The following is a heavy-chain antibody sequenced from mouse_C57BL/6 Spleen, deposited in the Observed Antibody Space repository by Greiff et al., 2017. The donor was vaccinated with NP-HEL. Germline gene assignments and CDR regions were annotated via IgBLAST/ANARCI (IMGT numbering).Heavy chain of an antibody. Sequence: EVQLQQSGPELVKPGASVKISCKASGYTFTDYYMNWVKQSHGKSLEWIGDINPNNGGTSYNQKFKGKATLTVDKSSSTAYMELRSLTSEDSAVYYCASIYYGNYFDYWGQSTTLTVSS. D-gene: IGHD2-1*01. CDR2: INPNNGGT. CDR3: ASIYYGNYFDY. J-gene: IGHJ2*01. V-gene: IGHV1-26*01. CDR1: GYTFTDYY.